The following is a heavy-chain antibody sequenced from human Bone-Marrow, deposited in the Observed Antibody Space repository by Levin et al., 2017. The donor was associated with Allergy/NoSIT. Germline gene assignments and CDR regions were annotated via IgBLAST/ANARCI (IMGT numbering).Heavy chain of an antibody. D-gene: IGHD1-20*01. CDR3: AKDVTAGGPDWYFDL. V-gene: IGHV3-23*01. J-gene: IGHJ2*01. CDR2: LYSTDGTT. CDR1: GFTFDSYA. Sequence: PGGSLRLSCVASGFTFDSYAMTWVRQAPEKGLEWVATLYSTDGTTYYADSVKGRFTISRDNSRNTLYLQMNSLRAEDTALYYCAKDVTAGGPDWYFDLWGRGTQVTVSS.